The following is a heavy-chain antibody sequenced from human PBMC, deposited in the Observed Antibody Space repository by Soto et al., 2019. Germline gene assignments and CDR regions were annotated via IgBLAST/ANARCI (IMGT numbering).Heavy chain of an antibody. Sequence: GGSLRLSCAASGFTFSSYAMSWVRQAPGKGLEWVSAISGSGGSTYYADSVKGRFTISRDNSKKTLYLQMNSLRAEDTAVYYCAKVGKKAPVGVVIMPFDYWGQGTLVTVSS. CDR3: AKVGKKAPVGVVIMPFDY. CDR1: GFTFSSYA. V-gene: IGHV3-23*01. CDR2: ISGSGGST. D-gene: IGHD3-3*01. J-gene: IGHJ4*02.